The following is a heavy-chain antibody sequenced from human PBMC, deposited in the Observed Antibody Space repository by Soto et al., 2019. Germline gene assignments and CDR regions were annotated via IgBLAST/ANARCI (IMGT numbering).Heavy chain of an antibody. Sequence: ASVKVSCKASGYTFTSYGISWVRQAPGQGLEWMGWISAYNGNTNYAQKLQGRVTMTTDTSTSTAYMELRSLRSDDTAVYYCARRGLAARSFDDYYGMDVWGQGTTVTVSS. CDR1: GYTFTSYG. CDR2: ISAYNGNT. D-gene: IGHD6-6*01. J-gene: IGHJ6*02. V-gene: IGHV1-18*01. CDR3: ARRGLAARSFDDYYGMDV.